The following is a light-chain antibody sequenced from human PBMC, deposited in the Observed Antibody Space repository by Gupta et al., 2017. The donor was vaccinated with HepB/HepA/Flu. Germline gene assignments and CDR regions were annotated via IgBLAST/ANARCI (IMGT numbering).Light chain of an antibody. CDR1: PLSKKY. CDR2: KDS. J-gene: IGLJ3*02. Sequence: SYELTQPPSVSVSPGQTARITCSGDPLSKKYAYWYQQKPGQAPVMVIYKDSVRPSGIPERFSGSHSGTTVTLTISTVQAEDEAYYYCQSADSSAWVFGGGTKVTVL. CDR3: QSADSSAWV. V-gene: IGLV3-25*03.